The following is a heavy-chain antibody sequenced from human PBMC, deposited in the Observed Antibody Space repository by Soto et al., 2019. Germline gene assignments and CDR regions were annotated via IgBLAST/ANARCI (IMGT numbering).Heavy chain of an antibody. Sequence: GGSLRLSCAASGFTFSGSAMHWVRQAAGKGLEWVGRIRSKANSYATAYAASVKGRFTISRDDSKNTAYLQMNSLKTEDTAVYYCTRRSGGGIDYWGQGTLVTVSS. V-gene: IGHV3-73*01. CDR3: TRRSGGGIDY. J-gene: IGHJ4*02. CDR2: IRSKANSYAT. D-gene: IGHD3-16*01. CDR1: GFTFSGSA.